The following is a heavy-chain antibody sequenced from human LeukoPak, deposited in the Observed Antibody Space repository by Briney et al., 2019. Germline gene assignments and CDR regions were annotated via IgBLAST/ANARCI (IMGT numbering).Heavy chain of an antibody. CDR1: GFTFSSYA. J-gene: IGHJ4*02. V-gene: IGHV3-30-3*01. CDR2: ISYDGSNK. Sequence: PGRSLRLSCAASGFTFSSYAMHWVRQAPGKGLEWVAVISYDGSNKYYADSVKGRFTISRDDSKNTVYLQMNSLRAEDTAVYYCARDQLAFSGYDTLFDYWGQGTLVTVSS. D-gene: IGHD5-12*01. CDR3: ARDQLAFSGYDTLFDY.